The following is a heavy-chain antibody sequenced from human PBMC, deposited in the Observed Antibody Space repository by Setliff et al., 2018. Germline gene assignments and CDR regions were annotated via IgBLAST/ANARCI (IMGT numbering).Heavy chain of an antibody. D-gene: IGHD3-3*01. J-gene: IGHJ4*02. CDR2: MNPNSGNT. V-gene: IGHV1-8*03. Sequence: ASVKVSCKASGYTFTSYDINWVRQATGQGLEWMGWMNPNSGNTGYAQKFQGRVTITRNTSISTAYMELSSLRSEDTAVYYCASTPDGDLYYNFWSGYYLTLDYWGQGTLVTVSS. CDR3: ASTPDGDLYYNFWSGYYLTLDY. CDR1: GYTFTSYD.